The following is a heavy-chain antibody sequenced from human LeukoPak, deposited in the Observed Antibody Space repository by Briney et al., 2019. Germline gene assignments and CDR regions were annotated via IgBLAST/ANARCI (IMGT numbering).Heavy chain of an antibody. CDR3: ATHRRPGSGGYENAFEI. CDR1: GGSVSSGDYY. Sequence: SETLSLTCTVSGGSVSSGDYYWSWIRQPPGKGLEWIGNIYDGGSTHYNPSLKSRLTMSVDTSKNHFSLRLNSVTAADTAIYYCATHRRPGSGGYENAFEIWGQGTMVTVSS. D-gene: IGHD5-12*01. CDR2: IYDGGST. J-gene: IGHJ3*02. V-gene: IGHV4-39*01.